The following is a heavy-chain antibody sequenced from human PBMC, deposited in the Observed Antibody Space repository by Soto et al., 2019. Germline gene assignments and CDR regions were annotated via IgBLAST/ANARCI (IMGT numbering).Heavy chain of an antibody. CDR2: IYYSGST. CDR1: GGSFSGYY. CDR3: ARGGHCSGGSCYRDAFDI. D-gene: IGHD2-15*01. J-gene: IGHJ3*02. Sequence: SETLSLTCAVYGGSFSGYYWSWIRQHPGKGLEWIGYIYYSGSTYYNPSLKSRVTISVDTSKNQFSLKLSSVTAADTAVYYCARGGHCSGGSCYRDAFDIWGQGTMVTVSS. V-gene: IGHV4-31*11.